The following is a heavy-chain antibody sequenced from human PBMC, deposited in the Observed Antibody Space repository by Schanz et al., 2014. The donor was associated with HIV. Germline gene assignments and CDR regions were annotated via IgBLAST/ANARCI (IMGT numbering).Heavy chain of an antibody. CDR2: ISGSGGST. D-gene: IGHD2-15*01. V-gene: IGHV3-23*01. Sequence: EVQVLESGGGIIQPGGSLRLSCAASGFTFSSYAMSWVRQAAGKGLEWVSVISGSGGSTYYADSVKGRFTISRDNSKNTLYLQMNSLRAEDTAVYYCANLVVAATDDAFDIWGQGTMVTVSS. CDR1: GFTFSSYA. CDR3: ANLVVAATDDAFDI. J-gene: IGHJ3*02.